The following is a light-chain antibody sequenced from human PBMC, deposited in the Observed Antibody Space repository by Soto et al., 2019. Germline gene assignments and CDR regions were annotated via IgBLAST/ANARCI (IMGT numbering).Light chain of an antibody. Sequence: QSALTQPASVSGSPGQSITISCTGTSSDIGGYNYVSWYQQQSGKAPKLMVYEVSNRPSGVSNRFSGSKSGNTASLTISGLQAEDEADYYCSSYASSSSLVFGGGTKVTVL. V-gene: IGLV2-14*01. CDR3: SSYASSSSLV. CDR2: EVS. J-gene: IGLJ3*02. CDR1: SSDIGGYNY.